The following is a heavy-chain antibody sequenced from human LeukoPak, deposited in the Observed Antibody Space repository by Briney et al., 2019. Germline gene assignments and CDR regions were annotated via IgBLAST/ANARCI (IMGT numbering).Heavy chain of an antibody. J-gene: IGHJ4*02. CDR1: GGSISSGGYY. V-gene: IGHV3-33*08. CDR2: IWYDGSNK. CDR3: AREGGPSYYGSGSYFPYFDY. D-gene: IGHD3-10*01. Sequence: LSLTCTVSGGSISSGGYYWSWVRQAPGKGLEWVAVIWYDGSNKYYADSVKGRFTISRDNSKNTLYLQMNSLRAEDTAVYYCAREGGPSYYGSGSYFPYFDYWGQGTLVTVSS.